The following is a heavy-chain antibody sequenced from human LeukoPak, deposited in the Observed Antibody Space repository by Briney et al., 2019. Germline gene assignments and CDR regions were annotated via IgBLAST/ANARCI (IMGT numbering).Heavy chain of an antibody. J-gene: IGHJ4*02. V-gene: IGHV3-53*01. CDR1: GFTVSSDS. CDR3: ARRAGAYSHPYDY. CDR2: IYSGGST. D-gene: IGHD4/OR15-4a*01. Sequence: GGSLRLSGTVSGFTVSSDSMSWVRQAPGKGLKWVSFIYSGGSTHYSDSVKGRFTISRDNSKNTLYLQMNSLRAGDTAVYYCARRAGAYSHPYDYWGQGTLVTVSS.